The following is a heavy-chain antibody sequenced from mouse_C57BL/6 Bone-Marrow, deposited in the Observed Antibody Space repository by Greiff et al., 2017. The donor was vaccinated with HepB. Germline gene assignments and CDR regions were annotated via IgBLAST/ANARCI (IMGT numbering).Heavy chain of an antibody. CDR2: ISNGGDST. CDR3: ERHEVYYGSPLAY. CDR1: GFTFSDYY. Sequence: EVKVVESGGGLVQPGGSLKLSCAASGFTFSDYYMYWVRQTPEKRLEWVAYISNGGDSTYYPDTVKGRFTISRDNDKNTLYLQMSSLKSEDTAMYYWERHEVYYGSPLAYWGQGTRVTVSA. J-gene: IGHJ3*01. D-gene: IGHD1-1*01. V-gene: IGHV5-12*01.